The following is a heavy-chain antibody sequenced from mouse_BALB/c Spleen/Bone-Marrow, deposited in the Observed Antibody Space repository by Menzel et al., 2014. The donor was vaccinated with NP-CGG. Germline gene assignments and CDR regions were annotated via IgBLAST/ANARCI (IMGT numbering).Heavy chain of an antibody. CDR3: ARRGHGFAWFAY. CDR1: GYTFSSYW. V-gene: IGHV1-9*01. Sequence: QVQLKQSGPELMKPGASVKISCKATGYTFSSYWIEWVKQRPGHGLEWIGEILPGSGSTNYNEKFKGKATFTADTSSNTAYMQLSSLTSEDSAVYYCARRGHGFAWFAYWGQGTLVTVSA. J-gene: IGHJ3*01. D-gene: IGHD1-2*01. CDR2: ILPGSGST.